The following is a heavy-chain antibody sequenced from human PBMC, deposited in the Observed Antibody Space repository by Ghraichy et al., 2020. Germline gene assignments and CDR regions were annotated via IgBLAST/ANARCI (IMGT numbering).Heavy chain of an antibody. Sequence: ASVKVSCKASGYTFTGYYMHWVRQAPGQGLEWMGWINPNSGGTNYAQKFQGRVTMTRDTSISTAYMELSRLRSDDTAVYYCARDPAYCGGDCYPSPFDIWGQGTMVTVSS. CDR2: INPNSGGT. CDR1: GYTFTGYY. CDR3: ARDPAYCGGDCYPSPFDI. D-gene: IGHD2-21*02. J-gene: IGHJ3*02. V-gene: IGHV1-2*02.